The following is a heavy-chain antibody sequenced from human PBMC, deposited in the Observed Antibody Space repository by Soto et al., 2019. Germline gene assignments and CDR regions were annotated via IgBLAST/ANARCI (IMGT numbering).Heavy chain of an antibody. J-gene: IGHJ6*02. CDR3: AALSVTGGVDV. CDR1: GFTSTGFE. D-gene: IGHD3-16*01. CDR2: ISASGDTV. Sequence: ERLVESGGGFLQPGESLRISCAASGFTSTGFELTWVRQVPGRGLEWVAYISASGDTVYYADSVQGRFTISRDNARKSLYLQMGSLRVEDTAFYYCAALSVTGGVDVWGQGTTVTVSS. V-gene: IGHV3-48*03.